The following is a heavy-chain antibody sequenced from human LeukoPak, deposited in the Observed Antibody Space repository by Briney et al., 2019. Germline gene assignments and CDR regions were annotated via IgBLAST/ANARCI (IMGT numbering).Heavy chain of an antibody. V-gene: IGHV4-39*01. D-gene: IGHD3-10*01. J-gene: IGHJ5*02. CDR1: GGSISSGSHY. Sequence: PSETLSLTCTVSGGSISSGSHYWGWIRQPPGKGLEWIGNIYYTGSTYYNPSLKSRVTISIDTSKNQFSLRLSSVTAADTAVYYCARPAIRVRGVNRFDPWGQGTLVTVSS. CDR3: ARPAIRVRGVNRFDP. CDR2: IYYTGST.